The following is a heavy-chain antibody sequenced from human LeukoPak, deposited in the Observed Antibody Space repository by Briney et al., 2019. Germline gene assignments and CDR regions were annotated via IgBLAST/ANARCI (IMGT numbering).Heavy chain of an antibody. D-gene: IGHD3-22*01. V-gene: IGHV3-53*01. CDR3: AREAYYYDSSGYYDGPRGGYYYYGMDV. Sequence: PGGSLGLSCAASGFTVSSNYMSWVRQAPGKGLEWVSVIYSGGSTYYADSVKGRFTISRDNSKNTLYLQMNSLRAEDTAVYYCAREAYYYDSSGYYDGPRGGYYYYGMDVWGQGTTVTVSS. CDR2: IYSGGST. J-gene: IGHJ6*02. CDR1: GFTVSSNY.